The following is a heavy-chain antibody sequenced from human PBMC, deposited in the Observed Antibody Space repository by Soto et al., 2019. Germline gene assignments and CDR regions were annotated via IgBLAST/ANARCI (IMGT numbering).Heavy chain of an antibody. D-gene: IGHD5-18*01. Sequence: GGSLRLSCAASGFTFSSYAMHWVRQAPGKGLEYVSAISSNGGSTYYADSVKGRFTISRDNSKNTVYLQMNSLRPEDTAVYYCAKPLGLLRRAMAQGSDYWGQGTLVTVSS. CDR2: ISSNGGST. CDR1: GFTFSSYA. CDR3: AKPLGLLRRAMAQGSDY. J-gene: IGHJ4*02. V-gene: IGHV3-64*02.